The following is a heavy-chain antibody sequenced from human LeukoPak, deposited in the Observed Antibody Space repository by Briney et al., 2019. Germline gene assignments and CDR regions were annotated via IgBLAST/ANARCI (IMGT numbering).Heavy chain of an antibody. CDR3: ARDLRGRYFDWLSPQYYFDY. D-gene: IGHD3-9*01. V-gene: IGHV4-38-2*02. Sequence: SETLSLTCTVSGYSISSGYYWGWIRQPPGKGLEWIGSIYHSGSTYYNPSLKSRVTISVDTSKNQFSLKLSSVTAADTAVYYCARDLRGRYFDWLSPQYYFDYWGQGTLVTVSS. J-gene: IGHJ4*02. CDR2: IYHSGST. CDR1: GYSISSGYY.